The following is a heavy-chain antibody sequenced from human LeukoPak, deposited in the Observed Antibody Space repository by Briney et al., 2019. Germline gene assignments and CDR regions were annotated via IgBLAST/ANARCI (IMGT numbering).Heavy chain of an antibody. CDR3: ARGDYGDYVHFDY. Sequence: SVKVSCKASGGTFSSYTISWVRQAPGQGLEWMGGIIPIFGTANYAQKFQGRVTITTDESTSTAYMELSSLTSEHTAVSYCARGDYGDYVHFDYWSQGTLVTVSS. CDR1: GGTFSSYT. D-gene: IGHD4-17*01. CDR2: IIPIFGTA. V-gene: IGHV1-69*05. J-gene: IGHJ4*02.